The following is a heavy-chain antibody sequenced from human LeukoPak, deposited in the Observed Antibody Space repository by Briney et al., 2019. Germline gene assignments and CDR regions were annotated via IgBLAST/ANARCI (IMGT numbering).Heavy chain of an antibody. V-gene: IGHV4-34*01. CDR1: GGSFSGYY. Sequence: SETLSLTCAVYGGSFSGYYWSWIRQPPGKGLKWIGEINHSGSTNYNPSLKSRVTISVDTSKNQFSLKLSSVTAADTAVYYCATYCSSWQYLDYWGQGTLVTVSS. CDR3: ATYCSSWQYLDY. J-gene: IGHJ4*02. CDR2: INHSGST. D-gene: IGHD6-13*01.